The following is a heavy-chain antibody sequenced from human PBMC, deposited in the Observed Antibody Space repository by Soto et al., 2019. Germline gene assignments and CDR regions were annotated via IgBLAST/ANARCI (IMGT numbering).Heavy chain of an antibody. CDR2: ISGSGGST. CDR1: GFTFSSYA. D-gene: IGHD6-6*01. CDR3: AKGVAARASGARYYGMDV. Sequence: EVQLLESGGGLVQPGGSLRLSCAASGFTFSSYAMSWVRQAPGKGLEWVSAISGSGGSTYYADSVKGRFTISRDNSKNTLYLQMNSLRAEDTAVYYCAKGVAARASGARYYGMDVWGQGTTVTVSS. J-gene: IGHJ6*02. V-gene: IGHV3-23*01.